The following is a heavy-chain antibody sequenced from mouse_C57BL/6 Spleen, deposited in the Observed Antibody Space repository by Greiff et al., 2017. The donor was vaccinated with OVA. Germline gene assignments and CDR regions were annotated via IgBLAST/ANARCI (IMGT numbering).Heavy chain of an antibody. V-gene: IGHV1-5*01. CDR3: TNYYYGSSYDWFAY. CDR2: IYPGNSDT. D-gene: IGHD1-1*01. Sequence: VQLQQSGTVLARPGASVKMSCKTSGYTFTSYWMHWVKQRPGQGLEWIGAIYPGNSDTSYNQKFKGKAKLTAVTSASTAYMELSSLTHEDSAVDYCTNYYYGSSYDWFAYWGQGTLVTVAA. J-gene: IGHJ3*01. CDR1: GYTFTSYW.